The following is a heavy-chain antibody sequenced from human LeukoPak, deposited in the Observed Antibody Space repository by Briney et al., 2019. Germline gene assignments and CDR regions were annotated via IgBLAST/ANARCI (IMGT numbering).Heavy chain of an antibody. Sequence: PGGSLRLSCAASGFTFSSYAMTWVRQAPGKGLEWVSSVTDRGGNTYYADSVKGRFTISRDNSKNTLYLQMNSLRAEDTAVYYCAKVRLKAVAGCFDYWGQGTLVTVSS. CDR2: VTDRGGNT. D-gene: IGHD6-19*01. CDR3: AKVRLKAVAGCFDY. J-gene: IGHJ4*02. CDR1: GFTFSSYA. V-gene: IGHV3-23*01.